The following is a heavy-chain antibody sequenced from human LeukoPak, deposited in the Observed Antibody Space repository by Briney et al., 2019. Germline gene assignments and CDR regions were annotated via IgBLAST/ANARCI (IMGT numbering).Heavy chain of an antibody. D-gene: IGHD2/OR15-2a*01. CDR3: AMVLWQSARPGP. CDR1: GGSLINYY. V-gene: IGHV4-34*01. J-gene: IGHJ5*02. CDR2: IDHSGGT. Sequence: SETLSLTCAVYGGSLINYYWSWLRQSPGKGLEWLGDIDHSGGTSYNPALRSRVNMSIDPSRNQFYLKINSVTASDTAVYYCAMVLWQSARPGPWDQGSLVTVSS.